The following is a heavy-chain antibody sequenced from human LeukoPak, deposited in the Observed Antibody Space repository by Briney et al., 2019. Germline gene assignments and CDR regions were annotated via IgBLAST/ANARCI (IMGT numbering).Heavy chain of an antibody. CDR3: ARDSTETTLDY. J-gene: IGHJ4*02. D-gene: IGHD4-17*01. CDR1: GFTFSAYA. V-gene: IGHV3-66*01. Sequence: HPGGSLRLSCAASGFTFSAYAMNWVRQAPGKGLEWVSVMYSGGNTYYADSVKGRFTISRDNSKRALYLQMNRLRAEDTAVYYCARDSTETTLDYWGQGTLVTVSS. CDR2: MYSGGNT.